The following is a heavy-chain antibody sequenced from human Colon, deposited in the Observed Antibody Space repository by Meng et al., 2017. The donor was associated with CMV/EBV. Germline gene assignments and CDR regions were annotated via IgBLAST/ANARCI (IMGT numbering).Heavy chain of an antibody. Sequence: LCCVASEFTFHNYWMNWVRQAPGKGLVWVSRINGGGSSTNYADSVKGRFPISRDNAENTLYLQMNSLRAEDTAVYYCVREGAYGDFDYWGQGTLVTVSS. J-gene: IGHJ4*02. V-gene: IGHV3-74*01. CDR1: EFTFHNYW. CDR2: INGGGSST. D-gene: IGHD5-12*01. CDR3: VREGAYGDFDY.